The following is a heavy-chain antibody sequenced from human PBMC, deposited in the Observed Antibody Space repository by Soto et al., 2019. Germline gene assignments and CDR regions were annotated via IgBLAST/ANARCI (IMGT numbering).Heavy chain of an antibody. CDR1: GGSFSGYY. CDR2: IYYSGST. J-gene: IGHJ4*02. V-gene: IGHV4-59*01. Sequence: SETLSLTCAVYGGSFSGYYWSWIRQPPGKGLEWIGYIYYSGSTNYNPSLKSRVTISVDTSKNQFSLKLSSVTAADTAVYYCARKGVWFGEAHFDYWGQG. CDR3: ARKGVWFGEAHFDY. D-gene: IGHD3-10*01.